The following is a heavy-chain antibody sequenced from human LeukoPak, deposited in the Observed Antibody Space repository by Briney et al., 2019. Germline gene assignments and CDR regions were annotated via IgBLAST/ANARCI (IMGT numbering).Heavy chain of an antibody. J-gene: IGHJ5*02. CDR1: GYTFTSSG. CDR2: ISAYNGNT. D-gene: IGHD3-16*01. CDR3: ARVGPYGWFDP. Sequence: ASVKVSCKASGYTFTSSGITWMRQAPGQGLEWMGWISAYNGNTNYAQKLQGRVTMTTDTSTSTAYLELRSLRSDDTAVYYCARVGPYGWFDPWGRGTLVTVSS. V-gene: IGHV1-18*01.